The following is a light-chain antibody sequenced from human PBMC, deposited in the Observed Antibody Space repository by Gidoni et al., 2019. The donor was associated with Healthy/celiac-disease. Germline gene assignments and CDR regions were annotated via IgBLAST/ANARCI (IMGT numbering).Light chain of an antibody. CDR2: GAS. V-gene: IGKV3-20*01. Sequence: EIVLTRSPGTLSLSPGERATLSCRASQSVSSSYLAWYQQKPGQAPRLLIYGASSRATGIPDRFSGSGSGTDFTLTISRLEPEDFAVYYCQQYGSPPVTFGPGTKVDIK. CDR3: QQYGSPPVT. J-gene: IGKJ3*01. CDR1: QSVSSSY.